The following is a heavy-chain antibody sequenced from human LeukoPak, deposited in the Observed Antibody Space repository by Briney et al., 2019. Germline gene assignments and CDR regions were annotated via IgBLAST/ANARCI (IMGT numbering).Heavy chain of an antibody. J-gene: IGHJ5*02. D-gene: IGHD2-2*01. CDR3: ARAEGYCSSTSCLGWFDP. Sequence: PSETLSLTCTVSGGAISSHYWSWIRQPPGKGLEWIGYIYYSGSTNYNPSLKGRVTISVDTSKNQFSLKLSSVTAADTAVYYCARAEGYCSSTSCLGWFDPWGQGTLVTVSS. CDR2: IYYSGST. CDR1: GGAISSHY. V-gene: IGHV4-59*11.